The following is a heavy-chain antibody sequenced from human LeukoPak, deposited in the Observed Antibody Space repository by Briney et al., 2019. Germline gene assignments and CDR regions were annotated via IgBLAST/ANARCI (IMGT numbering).Heavy chain of an antibody. Sequence: GGSLRLSCAASGFTFSSYAMSWVRQAPGKGLEWVSAISGSGGSTYYADSVKGRFTISRDNSKNTLYLQMNSLRAEDTAVYYCAAPGEGVWLGELLGYFDYWGQGTLVTVCS. CDR1: GFTFSSYA. CDR3: AAPGEGVWLGELLGYFDY. CDR2: ISGSGGST. D-gene: IGHD3-10*01. J-gene: IGHJ4*02. V-gene: IGHV3-23*01.